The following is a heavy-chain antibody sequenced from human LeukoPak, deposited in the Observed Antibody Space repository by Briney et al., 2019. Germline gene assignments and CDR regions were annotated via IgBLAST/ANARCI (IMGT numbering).Heavy chain of an antibody. CDR2: INHSGST. D-gene: IGHD6-13*01. V-gene: IGHV4-34*01. CDR1: GGSFSGYY. CDR3: ARGQGSSCWKKLDY. J-gene: IGHJ4*02. Sequence: SETLSLTCAVYGGSFSGYYWSWIRQPPGKGLEWIGEINHSGSTNYNPSLKSRVTISVDTSKNQFSLKLSSVTAADTAVYYCARGQGSSCWKKLDYWGQGTLVTVSS.